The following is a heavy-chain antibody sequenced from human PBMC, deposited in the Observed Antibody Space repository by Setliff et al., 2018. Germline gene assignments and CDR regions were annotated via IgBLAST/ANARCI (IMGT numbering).Heavy chain of an antibody. D-gene: IGHD3-22*01. CDR3: ARYYDSSGYYDADFDY. J-gene: IGHJ4*02. CDR2: INHSGSA. CDR1: GGSFSGYY. Sequence: TLSLTCAVYGGSFSGYYWSWIRQPPGKGLEWIGEINHSGSANYNPSLKSRVTISVDTSKNQFSLKLSSVTAADTAVYYCARYYDSSGYYDADFDYWGQGTLVTVSS. V-gene: IGHV4-34*01.